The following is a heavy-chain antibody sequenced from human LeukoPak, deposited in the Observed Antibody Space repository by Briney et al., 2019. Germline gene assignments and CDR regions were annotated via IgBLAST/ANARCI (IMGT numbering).Heavy chain of an antibody. CDR2: ISRGGDA. J-gene: IGHJ5*02. Sequence: SETLSLTCGVYGGSFSGYYWSWIRQPPGKGLEWIGEISRGGDANYNPSLKSRVTISVDMSKNQFSLKLNSATAADTAVYFCARGRWLQAIRPRNWFDPWGQGTLVTVSS. V-gene: IGHV4-34*01. CDR3: ARGRWLQAIRPRNWFDP. D-gene: IGHD5-24*01. CDR1: GGSFSGYY.